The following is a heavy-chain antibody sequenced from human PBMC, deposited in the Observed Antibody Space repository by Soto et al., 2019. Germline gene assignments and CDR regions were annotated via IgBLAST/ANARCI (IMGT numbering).Heavy chain of an antibody. Sequence: SETLSLTCTVSGGSISSYYWSWIRQPPGKGLEWIGYIYYSGSTNYNPSLKSRVTISVATSKNQFSLKLSSVTAADTAVYYCARPTYYYGSGSYSELYFDYWGQGTLVTVSS. CDR1: GGSISSYY. J-gene: IGHJ4*02. D-gene: IGHD3-10*01. CDR2: IYYSGST. CDR3: ARPTYYYGSGSYSELYFDY. V-gene: IGHV4-59*01.